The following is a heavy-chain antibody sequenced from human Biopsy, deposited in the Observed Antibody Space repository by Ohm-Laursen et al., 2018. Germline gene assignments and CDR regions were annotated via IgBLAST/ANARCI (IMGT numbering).Heavy chain of an antibody. V-gene: IGHV4-61*01. CDR3: AGRPWPNAFDI. CDR1: GGSVSSGSYY. CDR2: IYYSGST. J-gene: IGHJ3*02. D-gene: IGHD5-12*01. Sequence: SETLSLICTVSGGSVSSGSYYWSWIRQPPGKGLEWIGYIYYSGSTNYNPSLKSRVTISVDTSRNQFSLKLSSVTAADTAVYYCAGRPWPNAFDIWGQGTMVTVSS.